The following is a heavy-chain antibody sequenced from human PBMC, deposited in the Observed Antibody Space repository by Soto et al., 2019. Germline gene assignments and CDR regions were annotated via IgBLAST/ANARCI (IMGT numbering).Heavy chain of an antibody. Sequence: QITLKESGPTLVKPTQTLTLTCTFSGFSLSTSGVGVGWIRQPPGKALEWLALIYWDDDKRYSPSLKRRLTITKDTSKNQVVLTMTNMDPVDTATYYCAHSRPQNYDFWSGYYNMDVWGQGTTVTVSS. V-gene: IGHV2-5*02. CDR1: GFSLSTSGVG. CDR2: IYWDDDK. CDR3: AHSRPQNYDFWSGYYNMDV. J-gene: IGHJ6*02. D-gene: IGHD3-3*01.